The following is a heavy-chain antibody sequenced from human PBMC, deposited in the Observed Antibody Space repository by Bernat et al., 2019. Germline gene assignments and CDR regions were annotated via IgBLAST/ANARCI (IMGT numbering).Heavy chain of an antibody. J-gene: IGHJ4*02. D-gene: IGHD6-6*01. V-gene: IGHV3-30-3*01. CDR2: ISYDGSNI. CDR3: ARDEPYSSSEGIDY. CDR1: GFTFSSYA. Sequence: QVQLVESGGGVVQPGRSLRLSCAASGFTFSSYAMHWVRQAPGKGLEWVAVISYDGSNIYYADSVKGRFTISRDNAKNSLSLQVNSLRADDTAVYYCARDEPYSSSEGIDYWGQGTLVTVSS.